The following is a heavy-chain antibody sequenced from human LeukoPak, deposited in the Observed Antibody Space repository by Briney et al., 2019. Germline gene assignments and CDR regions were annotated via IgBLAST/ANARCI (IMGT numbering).Heavy chain of an antibody. CDR1: GGSISTYY. Sequence: SETLSLTCTVSGGSISTYYWSWIRQPPGKGLEWIGYISCTGSTNYNPSLKSRVTISVDTSQNQFSLKLSSVTAADTAVYYCARERSTLNSGYHYYYYMDVWGKGTTVTISS. V-gene: IGHV4-59*01. J-gene: IGHJ6*03. CDR2: ISCTGST. CDR3: ARERSTLNSGYHYYYYMDV. D-gene: IGHD3-22*01.